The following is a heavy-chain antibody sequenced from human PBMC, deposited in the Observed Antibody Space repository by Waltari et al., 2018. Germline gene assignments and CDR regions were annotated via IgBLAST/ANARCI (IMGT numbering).Heavy chain of an antibody. CDR1: GFTFSSYE. J-gene: IGHJ4*02. V-gene: IGHV3-48*03. D-gene: IGHD3-22*01. CDR2: ISSRGSTI. CDR3: ARALSYYYDSSGADY. Sequence: EVQLVESGGGLVQPGGSLRLSCAASGFTFSSYEMNWVRQAPGKGVEWVSYISSRGSTIYYADSVKGRFTISRDNAKNSLYLQMNSLRAEDTAVYYCARALSYYYDSSGADYWGQGTLVTVSS.